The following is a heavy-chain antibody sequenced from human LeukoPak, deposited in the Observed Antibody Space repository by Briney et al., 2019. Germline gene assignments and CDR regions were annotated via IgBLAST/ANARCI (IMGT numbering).Heavy chain of an antibody. CDR1: GFTFSSYH. CDR3: ARATNQEY. CDR2: ISSSSRTI. J-gene: IGHJ4*02. Sequence: PGGSLRLSCAASGFTFSSYHMNWVRQAPGKGLEWVSCISSSSRTIYYTDSVKGRFTISRDNAKNSLYLQMNSLRDEDTAVYYCARATNQEYWGQGTLVTVSS. D-gene: IGHD2-8*01. V-gene: IGHV3-48*02.